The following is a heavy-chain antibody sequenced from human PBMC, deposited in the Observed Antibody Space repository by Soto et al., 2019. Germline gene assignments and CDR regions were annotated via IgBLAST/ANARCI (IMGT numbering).Heavy chain of an antibody. CDR3: AKDNCSSTSCLAYYYYGMDV. V-gene: IGHV3-30*18. CDR1: GFTFSSYG. D-gene: IGHD2-2*01. J-gene: IGHJ6*01. Sequence: QVQLVESGGGVVQPGRSLRLSCAASGFTFSSYGMHWVRQAPGKGLEWVAVISYDGSNKYYADSVKGRFTISRDNSKNTLYLQMNSLRAEDTAVYYCAKDNCSSTSCLAYYYYGMDVW. CDR2: ISYDGSNK.